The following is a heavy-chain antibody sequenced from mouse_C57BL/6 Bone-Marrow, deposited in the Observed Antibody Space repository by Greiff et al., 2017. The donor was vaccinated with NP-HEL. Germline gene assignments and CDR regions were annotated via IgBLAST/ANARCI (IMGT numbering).Heavy chain of an antibody. V-gene: IGHV5-12*01. J-gene: IGHJ1*03. CDR3: ARHAYYGSSYGYFDV. D-gene: IGHD1-1*01. Sequence: EVKLMDSGGGLVQPGGSLKLSCAASGFTFSDYYMYWVRQTPEKRLEWVAYISNGGGSTYYPDTVKGRFTISRDNAKNTLYLQMSRLKSEDTAMYYCARHAYYGSSYGYFDVWGTGTTVTVSS. CDR1: GFTFSDYY. CDR2: ISNGGGST.